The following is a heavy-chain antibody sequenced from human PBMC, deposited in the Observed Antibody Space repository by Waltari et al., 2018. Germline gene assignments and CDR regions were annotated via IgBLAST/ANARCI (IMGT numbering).Heavy chain of an antibody. Sequence: QVQLQESGPGLVKPSETLSLTCAVSGYSISSGYYWGWIRQPPGKGVEWIGRIDHSGSTNSTPSLKSRVTISVDTSKNQFSLKLSSVTAADTAVYYCARHSYNWNYYFDYWGQGTLVTVSS. V-gene: IGHV4-38-2*01. CDR3: ARHSYNWNYYFDY. J-gene: IGHJ4*02. D-gene: IGHD1-7*01. CDR1: GYSISSGYY. CDR2: IDHSGST.